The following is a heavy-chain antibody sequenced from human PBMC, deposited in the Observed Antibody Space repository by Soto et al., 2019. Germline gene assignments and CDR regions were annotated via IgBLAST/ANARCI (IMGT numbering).Heavy chain of an antibody. J-gene: IGHJ5*02. CDR2: IYYSGST. Sequence: SETLSLTCTVSGGSISSGGYYWSWIRQHPGKGLEWIGYIYYSGSTYYNPSLKSRVTISVDTSKNQFSLKLSSVTAADTAVYYCARHKVFVDTAMAPWGQGTLVTVSS. D-gene: IGHD5-18*01. V-gene: IGHV4-31*03. CDR1: GGSISSGGYY. CDR3: ARHKVFVDTAMAP.